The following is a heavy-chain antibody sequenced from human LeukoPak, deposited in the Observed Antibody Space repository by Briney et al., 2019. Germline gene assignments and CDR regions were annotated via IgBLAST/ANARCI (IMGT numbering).Heavy chain of an antibody. J-gene: IGHJ6*03. CDR2: ISYDGSNK. V-gene: IGHV3-30-3*01. Sequence: GGSLRLSCAASGFTFSSYAMHWVRQAPGKGLEWVAVISYDGSNKYYADSVKGRFTISRDNSKNTLYLQMNSLRAEDTAVYYCARGMAVTTGFAYMDVWGKGTTVTVSS. D-gene: IGHD4-11*01. CDR1: GFTFSSYA. CDR3: ARGMAVTTGFAYMDV.